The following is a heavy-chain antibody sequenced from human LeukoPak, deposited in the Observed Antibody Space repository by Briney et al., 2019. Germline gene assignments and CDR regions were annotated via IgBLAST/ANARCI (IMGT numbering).Heavy chain of an antibody. J-gene: IGHJ3*02. CDR2: IYYSGST. CDR3: ARHRYSSSWSWRDAFDI. V-gene: IGHV4-59*08. Sequence: PSETLSLTCTVSGGSISSYYWSWIRQPPGKGLEWIGYIYYSGSTNYNPSLKSRVTISVDTSKNQFSLKLSSVTAADTAVYYCARHRYSSSWSWRDAFDIWGQGTMVTVSS. CDR1: GGSISSYY. D-gene: IGHD6-13*01.